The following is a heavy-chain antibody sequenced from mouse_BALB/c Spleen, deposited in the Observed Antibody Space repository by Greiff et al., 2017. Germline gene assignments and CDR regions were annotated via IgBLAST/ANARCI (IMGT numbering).Heavy chain of an antibody. CDR1: GFTFSSFG. J-gene: IGHJ4*01. Sequence: EVQLQESGGGLVQPGGSRKLSCAASGFTFSSFGMHWVRQAPEKGLEWVAYISSGSSTIYYADTVKGRFTISRDNPKNTLFLQMTSLRSEDTAMYYCARRPIYYNAMDYWGQGTSVTVSS. CDR3: ARRPIYYNAMDY. CDR2: ISSGSSTI. D-gene: IGHD2-1*01. V-gene: IGHV5-17*02.